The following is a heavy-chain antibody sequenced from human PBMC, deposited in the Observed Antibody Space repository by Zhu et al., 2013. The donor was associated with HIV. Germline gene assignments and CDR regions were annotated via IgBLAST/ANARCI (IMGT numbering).Heavy chain of an antibody. CDR1: GYTFISYY. Sequence: QVNLVQSGAEVKKPGASMNISCKASGYTFISYYIHWVRQAPGQGLEWMGTINPSGGSTTYAQNFQGRVTMTSDTSSSTLYMEVRRLKSDDTAVYYCVRDDGHTGYYYAMDVWGQGTTVTVSS. CDR3: VRDDGHTGYYYAMDV. V-gene: IGHV1-46*01. D-gene: IGHD4-17*01. CDR2: INPSGGST. J-gene: IGHJ6*02.